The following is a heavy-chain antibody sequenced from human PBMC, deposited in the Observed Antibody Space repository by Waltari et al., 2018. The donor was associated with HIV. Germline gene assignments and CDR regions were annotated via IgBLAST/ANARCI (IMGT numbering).Heavy chain of an antibody. V-gene: IGHV3-30*04. J-gene: IGHJ6*02. CDR2: ITYDGGNQ. CDR1: ADLVSYPA. CDR3: VRRSVLGLDL. D-gene: IGHD6-19*01. Sequence: VQSGGGVAQPGRSLRLSCTASADLVSYPAMHWVRQSADKRLEWVAVITYDGGNQFVTDSLKGRFIISRDNARDTLYLEMKLLKVEDSGIYYCVRRSVLGLDLWGQGTTVIVS.